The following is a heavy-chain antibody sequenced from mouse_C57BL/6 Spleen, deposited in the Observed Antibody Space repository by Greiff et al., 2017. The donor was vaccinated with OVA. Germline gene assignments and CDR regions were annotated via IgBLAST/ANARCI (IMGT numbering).Heavy chain of an antibody. V-gene: IGHV1-15*01. CDR3: TRDPLLPGFAY. CDR1: GYTFTDYE. D-gene: IGHD6-1*01. J-gene: IGHJ3*01. CDR2: IDPETGGT. Sequence: QVQLQQSGAELVRPGASVTLSCKASGYTFTDYEMHWVKQTPVHGLEWIGAIDPETGGTAYNQKFKGKAILTADKSSSTAYMELRSLTSEDSAVYYCTRDPLLPGFAYWGQGTLVTVSA.